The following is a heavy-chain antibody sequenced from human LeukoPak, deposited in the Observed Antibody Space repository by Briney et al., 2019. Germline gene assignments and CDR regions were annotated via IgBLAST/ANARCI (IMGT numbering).Heavy chain of an antibody. CDR3: AGSRGYSYGYDY. CDR1: GDSIRSYY. V-gene: IGHV4-59*08. CDR2: IYYSGST. Sequence: SETLSLTCTVSGDSIRSYYWSWIRQPPGKGLEWIGYIYYSGSTNYNPSLKSRVIISVDTSKNQFSLKLSSVTAADTAVYYCAGSRGYSYGYDYWGQGTLVTVSS. J-gene: IGHJ4*02. D-gene: IGHD5-18*01.